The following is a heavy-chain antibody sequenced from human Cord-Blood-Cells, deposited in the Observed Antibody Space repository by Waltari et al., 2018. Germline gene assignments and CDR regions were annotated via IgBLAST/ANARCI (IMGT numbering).Heavy chain of an antibody. V-gene: IGHV4-4*02. CDR2: IYQSGST. CDR3: ARVSGRDWDPEDYYYGMDV. CDR1: GGSISCSNW. J-gene: IGHJ6*02. Sequence: QVQLQESGPGLVKPSGTLSLTCAVSGGSISCSNWWSWVRPPPRKELECIGEIYQSGSTNYNPSLKSRVTISVDKSKNQFSLKLSSVTAADTAVYYCARVSGRDWDPEDYYYGMDVWGQGTTVTVSS. D-gene: IGHD1-20*01.